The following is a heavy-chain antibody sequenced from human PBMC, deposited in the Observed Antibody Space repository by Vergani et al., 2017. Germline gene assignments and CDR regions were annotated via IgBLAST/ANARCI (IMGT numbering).Heavy chain of an antibody. V-gene: IGHV4-38-2*01. CDR2: IHNRGKT. D-gene: IGHD2-21*01. J-gene: IGHJ2*01. CDR3: AISQGDYWYFDL. CDR1: GYSIGSGFY. Sequence: QVRLEESGPGLVKPSETLSLTCSVSGYSIGSGFYWAWIRQSPGEGLQWLMGIHNRGKTYHNPSLKSRVSVSLDTSKNRFSLNLTAVTATDTAVYYCAISQGDYWYFDLWGPGALVTVSS.